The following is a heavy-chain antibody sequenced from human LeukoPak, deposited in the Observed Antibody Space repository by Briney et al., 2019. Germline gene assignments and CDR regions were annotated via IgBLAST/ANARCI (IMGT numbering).Heavy chain of an antibody. CDR1: GGTFSSYA. CDR2: IIPIFGTA. V-gene: IGHV1-69*13. D-gene: IGHD2-2*01. CDR3: AREGGDCSSTSCSFFDY. Sequence: GASVKVSCKASGGTFSSYAISWVRQAPGQGLEWMGGIIPIFGTANYAQTFQGRVTITADESTSTAYMELSSLRSEDTAVYYCAREGGDCSSTSCSFFDYWGQGTLVTVSS. J-gene: IGHJ4*02.